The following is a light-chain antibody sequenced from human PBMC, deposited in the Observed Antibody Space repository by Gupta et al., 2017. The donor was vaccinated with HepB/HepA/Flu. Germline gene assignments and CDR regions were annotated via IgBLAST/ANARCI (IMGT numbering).Light chain of an antibody. Sequence: SYVMTQPPSVSVAPGKTDRITCGGNNVGGKSVHCYQQRPGQAPLLVVYDDKDRPSGIPERFSGFNSGNTATLTISGVEAGDEADYYCQVWDGSSDQVIFGGGTKLTVL. V-gene: IGLV3-21*03. J-gene: IGLJ2*01. CDR1: NVGGKS. CDR2: DDK. CDR3: QVWDGSSDQVI.